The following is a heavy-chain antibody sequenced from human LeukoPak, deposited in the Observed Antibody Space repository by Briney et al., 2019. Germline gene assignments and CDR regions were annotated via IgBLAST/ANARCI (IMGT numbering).Heavy chain of an antibody. V-gene: IGHV4-39*01. CDR2: IYESGTT. CDR3: VKISDI. CDR1: GGSIRSSYYY. J-gene: IGHJ6*02. Sequence: SETLSLTCTVSGGSIRSSYYYWGWVRQPPGKGLTWIGSIYESGTTYYNPSFKSRAFISVDTSKNRFSLQLTSVTAADRGVYFCVKISDIWGRGTTVSVSS.